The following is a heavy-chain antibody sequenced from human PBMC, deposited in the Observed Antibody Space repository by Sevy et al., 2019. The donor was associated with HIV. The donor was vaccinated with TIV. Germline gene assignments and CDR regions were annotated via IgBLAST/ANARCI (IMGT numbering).Heavy chain of an antibody. CDR2: INPNSGGT. D-gene: IGHD6-6*01. CDR1: GYTFTGYY. CDR3: AKGGGIAARLPYYYGMDV. J-gene: IGHJ6*02. V-gene: IGHV1-2*02. Sequence: ASVKVSCKASGYTFTGYYMHWVRQAPGQGLEWMGWINPNSGGTNYAQKFQGRVTMTRDTSISTAYMELSRLRAEDTAVYYCAKGGGIAARLPYYYGMDVWGQGTTVTVSS.